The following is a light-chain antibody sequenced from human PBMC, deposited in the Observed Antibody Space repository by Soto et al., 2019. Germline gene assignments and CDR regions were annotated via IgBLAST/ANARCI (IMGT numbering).Light chain of an antibody. CDR2: EVS. CDR1: SNDVPGYNY. J-gene: IGLJ1*01. CDR3: GSYTSSSTYV. Sequence: QSVLTQPASMSGTPAQSITISCTGTSNDVPGYNYVSCYQQHPGKAPKLMIYEVSNRPSGVPNRVSGAKSGNTASLTISGLQAEDEANFYCGSYTSSSTYVFGTGTKVTVL. V-gene: IGLV2-14*01.